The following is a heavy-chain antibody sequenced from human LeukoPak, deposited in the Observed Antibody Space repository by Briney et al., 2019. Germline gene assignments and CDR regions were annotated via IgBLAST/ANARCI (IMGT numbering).Heavy chain of an antibody. CDR1: GFTFSSYW. J-gene: IGHJ4*02. CDR2: MNSDGSST. V-gene: IGHV3-74*01. D-gene: IGHD6-19*01. CDR3: AGGYSSGWNNLDY. Sequence: GGSLRLSCAASGFTFSSYWMHWVRQAPGKGLVWVSRMNSDGSSTSYADSVKGRFTISRDNAKNTLYMQMNSLRAEDTAVYYCAGGYSSGWNNLDYWGQGTLVTVSS.